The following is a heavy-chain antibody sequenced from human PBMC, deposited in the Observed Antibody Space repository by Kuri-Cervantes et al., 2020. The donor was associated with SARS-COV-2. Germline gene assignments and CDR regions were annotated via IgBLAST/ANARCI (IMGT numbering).Heavy chain of an antibody. CDR2: INDSGST. J-gene: IGHJ5*02. D-gene: IGHD6-19*01. V-gene: IGHV4-34*01. Sequence: ESLKISCAVYGGSFSGYYWSWIRQPPGKGLEWIGEINDSGSTNYNPSLKSRVIISADTSKNQFSLKLSSVTAADTAVYYCARQEQWLVVLKFDPWGQGTLVTVSS. CDR1: GGSFSGYY. CDR3: ARQEQWLVVLKFDP.